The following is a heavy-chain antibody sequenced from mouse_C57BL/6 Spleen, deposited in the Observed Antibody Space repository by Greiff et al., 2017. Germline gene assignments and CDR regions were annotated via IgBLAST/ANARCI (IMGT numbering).Heavy chain of an antibody. CDR3: ASYYGSSYENAMDY. D-gene: IGHD1-1*01. CDR1: GFTFTDYY. CDR2: IRNKANGYTT. J-gene: IGHJ4*01. V-gene: IGHV7-3*01. Sequence: EVKLMESGGGLVQPGGSLSLSCAASGFTFTDYYMSWVRQPPGKALEWLGFIRNKANGYTTEYSASVKGRFTISRDNSQSILYLQMNALRAEDSATYYCASYYGSSYENAMDYWGQGTSVTVSS.